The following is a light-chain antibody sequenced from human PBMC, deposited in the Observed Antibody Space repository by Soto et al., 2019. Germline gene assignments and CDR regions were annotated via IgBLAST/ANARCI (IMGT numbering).Light chain of an antibody. J-gene: IGKJ1*01. CDR3: QQYNNWPRM. V-gene: IGKV3-11*01. CDR2: DAS. CDR1: QSVTNY. Sequence: EIFLTQSPDTLSLSPGERATLSCRASQSVTNYIAWYQQRPGQAPRLLIYDASNRATGVPARFSGSGSGTEFTLTISSLQSEDFAVYYCQQYNNWPRMFGQGTKVDIK.